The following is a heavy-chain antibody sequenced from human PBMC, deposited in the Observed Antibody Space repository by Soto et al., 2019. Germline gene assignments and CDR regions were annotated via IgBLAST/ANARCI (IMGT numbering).Heavy chain of an antibody. J-gene: IGHJ6*02. CDR3: GKDTLDCSGGDCPLYYYYGMDV. V-gene: IGHV3-30*18. Sequence: QVQLVESGGGVVQPGTSLRLSCAASGFTFRSYGMHWVRQAPGKGLEWLAVISNDGSNKYLADSLMGRLALSRDHSRNPVYLQINSLRVEDTAVYYCGKDTLDCSGGDCPLYYYYGMDVWGQGTTVTVSS. CDR1: GFTFRSYG. D-gene: IGHD2-15*01. CDR2: ISNDGSNK.